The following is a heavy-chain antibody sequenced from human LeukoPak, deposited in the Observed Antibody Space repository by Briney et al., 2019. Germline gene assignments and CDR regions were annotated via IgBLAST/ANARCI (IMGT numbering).Heavy chain of an antibody. J-gene: IGHJ4*02. CDR2: ISGSGDIT. V-gene: IGHV3-23*01. CDR3: AKGPTVTSGHFDY. Sequence: GGSLRLSCAASGFTFRSCAMSWVRQAPGKGLEWVASISGSGDITYYADSVRGRFTVSRDKSINTLYLHMNSLRAEDTAVYYCAKGPTVTSGHFDYWGQGTLVTVSS. D-gene: IGHD4-11*01. CDR1: GFTFRSCA.